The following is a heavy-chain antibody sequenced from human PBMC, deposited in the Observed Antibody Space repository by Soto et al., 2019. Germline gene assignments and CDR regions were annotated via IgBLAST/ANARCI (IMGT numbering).Heavy chain of an antibody. V-gene: IGHV1-8*01. CDR1: GYTFTSYD. D-gene: IGHD3-10*01. Sequence: QVQLVQSGAEVKKPGASVKVSCKASGYTFTSYDINWVRRATGQGLEWMGWLNPSSGNTGYAQKFQGRVTMTKNNSITKAYMELSSLRSEDTAVYYCARGVPYYYDSGTYYQIDSWGQGTLVTV. J-gene: IGHJ4*02. CDR2: LNPSSGNT. CDR3: ARGVPYYYDSGTYYQIDS.